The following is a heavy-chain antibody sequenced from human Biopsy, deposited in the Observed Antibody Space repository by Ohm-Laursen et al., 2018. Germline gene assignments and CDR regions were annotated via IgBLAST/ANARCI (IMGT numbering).Heavy chain of an antibody. CDR3: ARDLPSSYYYAMDV. J-gene: IGHJ6*02. CDR2: TYKGGNT. CDR1: GASITSYY. V-gene: IGHV4-4*07. Sequence: GTLSLTWAVSGASITSYYWSWIRQPAGKGLEWIGHTYKGGNTNHNPSPKSRVSVSVDTSKNQLSLTLRSVTAADTAVYYCARDLPSSYYYAMDVWGQGTTVTVSS.